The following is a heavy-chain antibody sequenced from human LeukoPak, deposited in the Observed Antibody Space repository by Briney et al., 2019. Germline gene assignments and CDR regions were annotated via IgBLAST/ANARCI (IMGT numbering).Heavy chain of an antibody. CDR3: SRENGAFSPFGY. CDR2: VSLSGLT. J-gene: IGHJ4*01. Sequence: PPGTLSLTCGVSGGSITSTNWWSWFRQPPGQGLEWIGEVSLSGLTNYNPSLSSRVIMALDTSKNHLSLNLTSVTAADTAVYYCSRENGAFSPFGYWGQGNLVTVPS. CDR1: GGSITSTNW. D-gene: IGHD2-8*01. V-gene: IGHV4-4*03.